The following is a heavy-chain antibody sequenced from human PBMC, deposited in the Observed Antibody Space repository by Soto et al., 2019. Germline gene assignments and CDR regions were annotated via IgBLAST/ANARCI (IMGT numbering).Heavy chain of an antibody. CDR1: GGTFSSSA. D-gene: IGHD5-18*01. CDR3: AREGPCGYSYGCPGY. V-gene: IGHV1-69*13. Sequence: GASVKVSCKASGGTFSSSAISWVRQAPGQGLEWMGGSIPIFGTANYAQKFQGRVTITADESTSTAYMELSSLRSEDTAVYYCAREGPCGYSYGCPGYWGQGTLVTVSS. J-gene: IGHJ4*02. CDR2: SIPIFGTA.